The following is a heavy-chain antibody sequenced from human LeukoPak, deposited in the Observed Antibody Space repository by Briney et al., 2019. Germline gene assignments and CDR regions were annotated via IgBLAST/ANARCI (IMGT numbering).Heavy chain of an antibody. Sequence: SETLSLTCTVSGVSISSYYWSWIRQPPGKGLEWIGYIYYSGSTNYNPSLKSRVTISVDTSKNQFSLKLSSVTAADTAVYYCAREVDYGDSAALGWFDPWGQGTLVTVSS. J-gene: IGHJ5*02. CDR1: GVSISSYY. D-gene: IGHD4-17*01. CDR2: IYYSGST. CDR3: AREVDYGDSAALGWFDP. V-gene: IGHV4-59*01.